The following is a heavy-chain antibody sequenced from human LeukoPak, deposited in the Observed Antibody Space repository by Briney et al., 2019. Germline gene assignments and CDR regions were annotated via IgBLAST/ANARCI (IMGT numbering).Heavy chain of an antibody. CDR1: GGTFSRYA. V-gene: IGHV1-69*04. D-gene: IGHD3-22*01. CDR2: IIPILGIA. Sequence: ASVKVFCKASGGTFSRYANSWVRQAPGQGLEWMGRIIPILGIANYAQKFQGRVTITADKSTSTAYMELSSLRSEDTAVYYCARARMGHYYDSSGYFDYWGQGALVTVSS. CDR3: ARARMGHYYDSSGYFDY. J-gene: IGHJ4*02.